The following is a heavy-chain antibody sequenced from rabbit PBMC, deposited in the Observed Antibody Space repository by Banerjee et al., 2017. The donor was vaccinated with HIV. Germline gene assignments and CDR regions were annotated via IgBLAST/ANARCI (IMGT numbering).Heavy chain of an antibody. D-gene: IGHD4-1*01. V-gene: IGHV1S45*01. CDR1: GFSFSSSYW. Sequence: EESGGDLVKPEGSLTLTCTASGFSFSSSYWICWVRQAPGKGLEWIACIYVDNGNTYYASWAKGRFTISKTSSTTVTLQMTSLTAADTATYFCARVTGSVWGVGFGLWGQGTLVTVS. CDR3: ARVTGSVWGVGFGL. CDR2: IYVDNGNT. J-gene: IGHJ4*01.